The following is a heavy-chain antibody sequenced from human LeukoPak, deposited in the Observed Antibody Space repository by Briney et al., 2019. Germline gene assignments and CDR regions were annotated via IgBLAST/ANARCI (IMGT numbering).Heavy chain of an antibody. CDR2: IYTSGST. J-gene: IGHJ6*03. Sequence: SETLSLTCTVSGGSISSYYWSWIRQPAGKGLEWIGRIYTSGSTNYNPSLKSRVTISVDTSKNQFSLKLSSVTAADTAVYYCARGGEFWSGYYKYYYYYYMDVWGKGTTVTVSS. CDR3: ARGGEFWSGYYKYYYYYYMDV. V-gene: IGHV4-4*07. D-gene: IGHD3-3*01. CDR1: GGSISSYY.